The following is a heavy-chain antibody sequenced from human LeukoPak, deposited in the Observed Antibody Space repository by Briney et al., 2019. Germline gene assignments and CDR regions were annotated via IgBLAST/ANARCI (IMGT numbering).Heavy chain of an antibody. Sequence: KPSQTLSLTCTVSGGSINSDDYYWTWVRLSPGKGLEWIGYIYYSGSTYYNPSLKSRVSMSLDTPKNQFSLKLRSVTAADTAVYYCARDASEDAFDIWGQGTMVTVSS. CDR3: ARDASEDAFDI. V-gene: IGHV4-30-4*01. CDR2: IYYSGST. J-gene: IGHJ3*02. D-gene: IGHD2-2*01. CDR1: GGSINSDDYY.